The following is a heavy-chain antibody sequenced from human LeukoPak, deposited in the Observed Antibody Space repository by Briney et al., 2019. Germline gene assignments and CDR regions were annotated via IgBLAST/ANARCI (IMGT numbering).Heavy chain of an antibody. CDR1: GFTFSDNG. D-gene: IGHD6-19*01. J-gene: IGHJ4*02. Sequence: GGSLRLSCEASGFTFSDNGMHWVRQAPGKGLEWVADISHNGNGKYYADSVKGRFTISRDDSKNMVYLQLNSLRAEDTAVYYCAKDLKGQWATDYWGQGTLVTVSS. CDR3: AKDLKGQWATDY. V-gene: IGHV3-30*18. CDR2: ISHNGNGK.